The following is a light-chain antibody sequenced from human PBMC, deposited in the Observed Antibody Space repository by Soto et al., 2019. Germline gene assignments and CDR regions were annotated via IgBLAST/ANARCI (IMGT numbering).Light chain of an antibody. CDR1: QSVSSY. CDR3: QQRSNWPPT. Sequence: EIVLTQSPATLSLSPGERATLSCRASQSVSSYLAWYQQKPGQAPGLLIYDASNRATGIPARFSGSGSGTAFTLTISSLEPEDFAVYYCQQRSNWPPTFGPGTKVDIK. V-gene: IGKV3-11*01. J-gene: IGKJ3*01. CDR2: DAS.